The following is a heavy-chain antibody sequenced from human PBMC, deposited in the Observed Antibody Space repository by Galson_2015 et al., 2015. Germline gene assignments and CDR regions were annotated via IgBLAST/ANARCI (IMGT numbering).Heavy chain of an antibody. CDR2: ISSSGSTI. CDR1: GFTFSSYE. V-gene: IGHV3-48*03. D-gene: IGHD3-22*01. J-gene: IGHJ4*02. CDR3: ARGFDSSGYYFDY. Sequence: SLRLSCAASGFTFSSYEMNWVRQAPGKGLEWVSYISSSGSTIYYADSVKGRFTISRDNAKNSLYLQTNSLRAEDTAVYYCARGFDSSGYYFDYWGQGTLVTVSS.